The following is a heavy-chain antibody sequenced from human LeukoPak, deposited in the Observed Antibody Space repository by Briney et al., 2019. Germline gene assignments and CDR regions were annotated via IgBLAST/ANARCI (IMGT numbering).Heavy chain of an antibody. J-gene: IGHJ4*02. D-gene: IGHD6-6*01. CDR3: ARHFSFYSSSSGHFDY. CDR1: GGSISSSSYY. Sequence: PSETLSLTCTVSGGSISSSSYYWGWIRQPPGKGLEWIGSIYYSGSTYYNPSLKSRVTISVDTSKNQFSLKLSSVTAADTAVYYCARHFSFYSSSSGHFDYWGQGTLVTVSS. CDR2: IYYSGST. V-gene: IGHV4-39*01.